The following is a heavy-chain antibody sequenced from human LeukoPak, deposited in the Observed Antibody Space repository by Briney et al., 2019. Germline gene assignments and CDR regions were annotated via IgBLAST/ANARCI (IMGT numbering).Heavy chain of an antibody. J-gene: IGHJ3*02. CDR3: ARPRLWFGGSRGAFDI. CDR1: GYTFTSYY. Sequence: ASVKVSCKASGYTFTSYYMHWVRQAPGQGLEWMGIINPSGGSTSYAQKLQGRVTMTRDTSTSTVYMELSSLRSEDTAVYYCARPRLWFGGSRGAFDIWGQGTMVTVSS. V-gene: IGHV1-46*01. D-gene: IGHD3-10*01. CDR2: INPSGGST.